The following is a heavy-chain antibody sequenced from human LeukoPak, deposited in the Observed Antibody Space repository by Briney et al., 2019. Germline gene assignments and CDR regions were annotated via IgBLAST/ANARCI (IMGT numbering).Heavy chain of an antibody. CDR3: ARDLARVDGVYVLYH. V-gene: IGHV1-2*02. J-gene: IGHJ5*02. Sequence: GASVKVSCKASGYTCTSYYMHCVRQAPGQGLEWMGWINPNNGGTNYAQKFQGRVTMTRDTSFSTAYMELSRLRSDDTAVYYCARDLARVDGVYVLYHWGQGTLVTVSS. CDR2: INPNNGGT. CDR1: GYTCTSYY. D-gene: IGHD5/OR15-5a*01.